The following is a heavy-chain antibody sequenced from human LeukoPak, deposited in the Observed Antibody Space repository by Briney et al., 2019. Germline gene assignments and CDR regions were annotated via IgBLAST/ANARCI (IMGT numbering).Heavy chain of an antibody. CDR3: ARADSGYDYSAEYYFDY. Sequence: PGGSPRLSCAASGFTFDDYGMSWVRQAPGKGLEWVSGINWNGGSTGYADSVKGRFTISRDNAKNSLYLQMNSLRAEDTALYYCARADSGYDYSAEYYFDYWGQGTLVTVSS. CDR2: INWNGGST. CDR1: GFTFDDYG. V-gene: IGHV3-20*04. D-gene: IGHD5-12*01. J-gene: IGHJ4*02.